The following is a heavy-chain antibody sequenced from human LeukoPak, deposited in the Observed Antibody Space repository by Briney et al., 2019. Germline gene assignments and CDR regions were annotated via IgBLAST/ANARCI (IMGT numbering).Heavy chain of an antibody. CDR1: GYTFTSYG. V-gene: IGHV1-18*01. J-gene: IGHJ5*02. D-gene: IGHD3-10*01. CDR3: AREYYYGSGSSLRFDP. Sequence: ASVKVSCKASGYTFTSYGISWVRQAPGQGLEWMGWISAYNGNTNYAQKLQGRVTMTTDTSTSTAYMELRSLRSEDTAVYYCAREYYYGSGSSLRFDPWGQGTLVTVS. CDR2: ISAYNGNT.